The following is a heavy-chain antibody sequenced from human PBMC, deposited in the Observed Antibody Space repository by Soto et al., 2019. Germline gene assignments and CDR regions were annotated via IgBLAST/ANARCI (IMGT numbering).Heavy chain of an antibody. V-gene: IGHV3-23*01. D-gene: IGHD3-10*01. Sequence: EVQLLESGGGLVQPGGSPRLSCAASGFTFSSYAMSWVRQAPGKGLEWVSTISGSGGSTYYADSVKGRFTISRDNSKNTLYLQMNSLRAEDTAVYYCAKHRGGGTVGWFDPWGQGTLVTVSS. CDR1: GFTFSSYA. CDR3: AKHRGGGTVGWFDP. CDR2: ISGSGGST. J-gene: IGHJ5*02.